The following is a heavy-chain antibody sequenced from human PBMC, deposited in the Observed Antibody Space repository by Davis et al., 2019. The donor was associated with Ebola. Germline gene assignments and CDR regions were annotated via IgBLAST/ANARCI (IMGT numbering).Heavy chain of an antibody. Sequence: GEFLKISCAAPGFTFSSYWMTWVRQAPGKGLEWVANINQDGSVTNYVDSVKGRFTISRDNAKNSLYLQMNSLRAEDTAAFYCARDLDVAVVSTAYDAFDIWGQGTMVTVSP. J-gene: IGHJ3*02. V-gene: IGHV3-7*01. CDR3: ARDLDVAVVSTAYDAFDI. CDR2: INQDGSVT. D-gene: IGHD2-2*01. CDR1: GFTFSSYW.